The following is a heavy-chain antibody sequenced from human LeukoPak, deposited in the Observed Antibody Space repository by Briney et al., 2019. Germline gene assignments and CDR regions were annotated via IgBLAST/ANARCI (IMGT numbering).Heavy chain of an antibody. D-gene: IGHD6-6*01. CDR2: ISGSGGTT. V-gene: IGHV3-23*01. CDR3: AKAALQYSSSYYFDY. Sequence: PGGSLRLSCVASGFTFSNFAMSWVRQAPGKGLERVSDISGSGGTTYYADSVKGRFTISRDNSRNTLYLQMNSLRAEDTALYYCAKAALQYSSSYYFDYWGQGALVTVSS. CDR1: GFTFSNFA. J-gene: IGHJ4*02.